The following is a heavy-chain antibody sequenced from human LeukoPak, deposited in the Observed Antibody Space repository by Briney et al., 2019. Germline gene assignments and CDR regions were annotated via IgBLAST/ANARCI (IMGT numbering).Heavy chain of an antibody. D-gene: IGHD3-10*01. Sequence: QTGGSLRLSCAASGFTFSSYAMSRVRQAPGKGLEWVSGISGSGGSTYYADSVKGRFTISRDNSKNTPYLQMNSLSAEDTAVYYCAKDRKVRGVSCFDYWGQGTLVTVSS. CDR2: ISGSGGST. J-gene: IGHJ4*02. CDR3: AKDRKVRGVSCFDY. CDR1: GFTFSSYA. V-gene: IGHV3-23*01.